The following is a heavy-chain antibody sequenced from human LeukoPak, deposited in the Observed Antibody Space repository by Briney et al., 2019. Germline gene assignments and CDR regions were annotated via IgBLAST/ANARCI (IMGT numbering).Heavy chain of an antibody. D-gene: IGHD2/OR15-2a*01. CDR3: AKSCNSGNCYYNY. CDR1: GFTFSNCA. J-gene: IGHJ4*02. CDR2: ISGSGSST. Sequence: GGSLRLSCAASGFTFSNCAMSWVRQAPEKGLEWVSGISGSGSSTYYADSVKGRFTISRDNSENTLSLQMNSLRADDTAIYYCAKSCNSGNCYYNYWGQGALVTVSS. V-gene: IGHV3-23*01.